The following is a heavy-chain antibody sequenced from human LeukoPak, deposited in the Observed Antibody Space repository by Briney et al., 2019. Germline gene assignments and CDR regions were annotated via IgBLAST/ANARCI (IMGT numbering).Heavy chain of an antibody. V-gene: IGHV1-18*01. D-gene: IGHD2-15*01. Sequence: GASVKVSCKASGYTFTSYGISWVRQAPGQGLEWMGWISAYNGNTNYAQKLQGRVTMTTDTSTSTAYMELRSLRPDDTAVYYCARGPYCSGGTCYSQYFDYWGQGTLVTVSS. CDR1: GYTFTSYG. J-gene: IGHJ4*02. CDR3: ARGPYCSGGTCYSQYFDY. CDR2: ISAYNGNT.